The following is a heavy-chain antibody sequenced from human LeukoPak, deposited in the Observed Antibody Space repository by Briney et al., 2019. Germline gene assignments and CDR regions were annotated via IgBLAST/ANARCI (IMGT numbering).Heavy chain of an antibody. J-gene: IGHJ3*02. V-gene: IGHV7-4-1*02. CDR3: VPMGDAFDI. Sequence: ASVKVSCKASGYTFSTYAMNWVRQAPGQGLEYMGWINTNTGNPTYAQGFTGRFVFSLDTSVSTAYLQISSLKSEDTAVYYCVPMGDAFDIWGQGTMVTVSS. CDR2: INTNTGNP. CDR1: GYTFSTYA. D-gene: IGHD3-16*01.